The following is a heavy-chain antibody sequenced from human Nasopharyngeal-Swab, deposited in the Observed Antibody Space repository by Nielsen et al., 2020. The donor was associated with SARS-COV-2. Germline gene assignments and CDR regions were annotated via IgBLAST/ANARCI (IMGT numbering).Heavy chain of an antibody. D-gene: IGHD1-1*01. CDR3: ARGPRPKRHLDY. CDR1: LYTFPSFV. J-gene: IGHJ4*02. Sequence: SVTVSFNSSLYTFPSFVINCVRQPTARRLDWVGWMNLDSGDTHYAQEFQGKVTLTRDNSRSTAYMELSSLSSEDTAVYYCARGPRPKRHLDYWGQGTLVTVSS. V-gene: IGHV1-8*01. CDR2: MNLDSGDT.